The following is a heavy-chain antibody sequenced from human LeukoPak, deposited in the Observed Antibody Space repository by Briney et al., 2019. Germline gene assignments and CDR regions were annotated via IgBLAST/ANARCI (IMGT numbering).Heavy chain of an antibody. J-gene: IGHJ6*02. CDR2: IYYSGST. D-gene: IGHD6-19*01. V-gene: IGHV4-59*01. Sequence: SSETLSLTCTVSGVSISSYYWSWIRQPPGKGLEWVGYIYYSGSTNYNPSLKSRVTISVDTSKNQFSLKLSSVTAADTAVYYCARQWPTYYYGMDVWGQGTTVTVSS. CDR3: ARQWPTYYYGMDV. CDR1: GVSISSYY.